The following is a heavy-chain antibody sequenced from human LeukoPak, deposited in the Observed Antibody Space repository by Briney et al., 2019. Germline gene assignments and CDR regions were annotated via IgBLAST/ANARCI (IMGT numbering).Heavy chain of an antibody. D-gene: IGHD2-15*01. J-gene: IGHJ4*02. V-gene: IGHV1-8*01. CDR3: ARGPCPGGSCFPY. Sequence: ASVKVSCKASGYTFTSYDINWVRQATGQGLEWMGWMDPNSGNTGYAQNFQGRVTMTRNTSISTAYMELSSLRSEDTAVYYCARGPCPGGSCFPYWGQGTLVTVSS. CDR2: MDPNSGNT. CDR1: GYTFTSYD.